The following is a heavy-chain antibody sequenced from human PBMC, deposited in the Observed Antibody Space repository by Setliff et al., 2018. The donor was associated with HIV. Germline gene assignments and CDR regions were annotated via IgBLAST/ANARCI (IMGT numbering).Heavy chain of an antibody. CDR1: GYTFTSYA. V-gene: IGHV1-3*01. D-gene: IGHD5-12*01. J-gene: IGHJ4*02. Sequence: GASVKVSCKASGYTFTSYAMHWVRQAPGQRLEWMGWINAGNGITRYSQTFQGRVTITRDTSASTAYMELSSLRSEDTAVYYCARGGGYDVVIYFDYWGQGTLVTSPQ. CDR2: INAGNGIT. CDR3: ARGGGYDVVIYFDY.